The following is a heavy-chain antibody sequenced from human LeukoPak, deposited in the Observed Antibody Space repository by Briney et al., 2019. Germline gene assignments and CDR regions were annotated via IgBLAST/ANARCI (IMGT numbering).Heavy chain of an antibody. J-gene: IGHJ4*02. CDR1: GGSISSNY. CDR2: ISDIGSI. D-gene: IGHD2/OR15-2a*01. Sequence: SETLSLTCTVSGGSISSNYWSWIRQPPGKGLEWIAYISDIGSINYNPSLKSRVTISLDTSKNQFSLKLSSVTAADTAVYYCAGHHPRNTVDFWGQGTLVTVSS. V-gene: IGHV4-59*08. CDR3: AGHHPRNTVDF.